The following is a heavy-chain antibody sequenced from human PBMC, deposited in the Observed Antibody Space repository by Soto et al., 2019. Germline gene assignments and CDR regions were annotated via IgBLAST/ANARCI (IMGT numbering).Heavy chain of an antibody. D-gene: IGHD6-19*01. J-gene: IGHJ4*02. CDR2: IYPGDSDT. CDR1: GYSFTSYW. Sequence: PGESLKISCKGSGYSFTSYWIGWVRQMPGKGLEWMGIIYPGDSDTRYSPSFQGQVNISADESTSTAYLQWSSLRVSDTAMYFCARHPKYFNSGRYFDFWGQGALVTVSS. V-gene: IGHV5-51*01. CDR3: ARHPKYFNSGRYFDF.